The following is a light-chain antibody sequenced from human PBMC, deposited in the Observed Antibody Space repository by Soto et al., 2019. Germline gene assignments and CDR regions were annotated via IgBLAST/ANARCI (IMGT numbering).Light chain of an antibody. CDR1: QTISTW. CDR2: KAS. CDR3: QQYNSDSRTWT. V-gene: IGKV1-5*03. J-gene: IGKJ1*01. Sequence: DIQMTQTLSTLSASVGDRVTLTCRASQTISTWLAWYQQKPGKAPMLLIYKASSLESGVPSRFSGSGSGTEFTLTIISLQPDDFATYYCQQYNSDSRTWTFGQGTKVEIK.